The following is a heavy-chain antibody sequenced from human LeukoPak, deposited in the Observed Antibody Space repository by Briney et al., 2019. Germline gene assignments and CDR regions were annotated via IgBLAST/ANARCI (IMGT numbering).Heavy chain of an antibody. Sequence: GGSLRLSCAASGFTFSSYGMHWVRQAPGKGLEWVAVIWYDGSNKYYADSVKGRFTISRDNSKTTLYLQMNSLRAEDTAVYYCAKDVPTAYFDYWGQGTLVTVSS. CDR3: AKDVPTAYFDY. CDR2: IWYDGSNK. CDR1: GFTFSSYG. J-gene: IGHJ4*02. V-gene: IGHV3-30*02. D-gene: IGHD2-2*01.